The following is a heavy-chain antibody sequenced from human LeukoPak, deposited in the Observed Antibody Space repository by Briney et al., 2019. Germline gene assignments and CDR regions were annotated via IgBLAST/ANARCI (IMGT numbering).Heavy chain of an antibody. CDR1: GGSITTYY. D-gene: IGHD3-10*01. CDR3: ATDRQQGGSGSYWFDP. CDR2: IYYSGTT. J-gene: IGHJ5*02. Sequence: SETLSLTCTISGGSITTYYWSWIRQVAGKGLEWTGNIYYSGTTTYNPSLKSRVTMSVDTLRNQFSLQLKSVTAADTAMYYCATDRQQGGSGSYWFDPWGQGILVTVSS. V-gene: IGHV4-59*12.